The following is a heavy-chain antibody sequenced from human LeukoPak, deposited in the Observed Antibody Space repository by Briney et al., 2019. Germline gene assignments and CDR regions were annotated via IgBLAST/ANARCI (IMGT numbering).Heavy chain of an antibody. V-gene: IGHV3-30-3*01. CDR1: GFTFSSYA. CDR2: ISYDGSNK. CDR3: ARDVWRPPRIPSHNWFDP. Sequence: GGSLRLSCVASGFTFSSYAMHWVRQAPGKGLEWVAVISYDGSNKYYADSVEGRFTISRDNSKNTLYLQMNSLRAEDTAVYYCARDVWRPPRIPSHNWFDPWGQGTLVTVSS. J-gene: IGHJ5*02. D-gene: IGHD3-16*01.